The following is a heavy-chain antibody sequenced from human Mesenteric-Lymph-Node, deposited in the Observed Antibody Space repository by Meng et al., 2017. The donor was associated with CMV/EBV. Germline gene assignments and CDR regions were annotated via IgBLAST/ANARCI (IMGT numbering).Heavy chain of an antibody. CDR1: FTSYG. Sequence: FTSYGISWVRQDPGQGLEWMGWISGYNGNTNYAQKFQGRVTMTTDTSTSTAYMELRSLRSDDTAVYYCARGGTIIRGVIRAPSPLDYWGQGTLVTVSS. CDR2: ISGYNGNT. J-gene: IGHJ4*02. CDR3: ARGGTIIRGVIRAPSPLDY. V-gene: IGHV1-18*04. D-gene: IGHD3-10*01.